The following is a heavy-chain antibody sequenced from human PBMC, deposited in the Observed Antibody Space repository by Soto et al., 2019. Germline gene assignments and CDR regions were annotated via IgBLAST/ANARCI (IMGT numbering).Heavy chain of an antibody. CDR1: GYTFTSFV. J-gene: IGHJ4*02. Sequence: QVQLVQSGAEVKKPGASVKVSCKASGYTFTSFVISWVRQAPGQGLEWMGWISASNGDTNSAQKFQGRLTMATDTPTDTADLELKTLRSGDTVVYCLSVGQFGVVAEATYTDHWGQATGLSVSS. CDR2: ISASNGDT. V-gene: IGHV1-18*01. CDR3: SVGQFGVVAEATYTDH. D-gene: IGHD2-15*01.